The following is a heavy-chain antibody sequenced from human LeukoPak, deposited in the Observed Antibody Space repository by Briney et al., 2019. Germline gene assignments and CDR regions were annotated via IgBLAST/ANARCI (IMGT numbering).Heavy chain of an antibody. V-gene: IGHV4-34*09. CDR1: GGSFSGYY. CDR3: AINNPLYYYGMDV. Sequence: SETLSLTCAVYGGSFSGYYWSWIRQPPGKGLEWIGEINHSGSTNYNPSLKSRVTISVDTSKNQFSLKLSSVTAADTAVYYCAINNPLYYYGMDVWGQGTTVTVSS. J-gene: IGHJ6*02. D-gene: IGHD1/OR15-1a*01. CDR2: INHSGST.